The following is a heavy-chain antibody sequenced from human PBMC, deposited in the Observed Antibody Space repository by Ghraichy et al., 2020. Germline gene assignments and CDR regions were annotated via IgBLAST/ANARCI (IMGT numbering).Heavy chain of an antibody. J-gene: IGHJ6*02. CDR3: ARVASSCSSTSCYYGMDV. Sequence: SATLSLTCTVSGGSISSYYWSWIRQPAGKGLEWIGRIYTSGSTNYNPSLKSRVTMSVDTSKNQFSLKLSSVTAADTAVYYCARVASSCSSTSCYYGMDVWGQGTTVTVSS. CDR2: IYTSGST. V-gene: IGHV4-4*07. CDR1: GGSISSYY. D-gene: IGHD2-2*01.